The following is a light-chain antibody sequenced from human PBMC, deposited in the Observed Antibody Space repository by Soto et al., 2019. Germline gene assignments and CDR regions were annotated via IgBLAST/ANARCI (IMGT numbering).Light chain of an antibody. J-gene: IGLJ1*01. CDR3: ASWDGSLSGHV. V-gene: IGLV2-8*01. CDR2: EVS. CDR1: SSDVGKYDY. Sequence: QSALTQPPSASGSPGQSVTISCTGTSSDVGKYDYVSWFQHHPGKAPKLIIYEVSKRPSGVPDRFSGSKSGTSASLAISGLRSEDEADYYCASWDGSLSGHVFGTGTKLTVL.